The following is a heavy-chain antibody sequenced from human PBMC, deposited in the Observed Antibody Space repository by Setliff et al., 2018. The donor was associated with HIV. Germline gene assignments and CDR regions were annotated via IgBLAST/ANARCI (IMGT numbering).Heavy chain of an antibody. CDR2: IYISGST. D-gene: IGHD3-22*01. Sequence: SETLSLTCTVSGGSISSGSYYWSWIRQSAGKGLEWIGRIYISGSTNYNPSLKSRVAISLDTSRNQFPLKLNSVTAADTAVYYCAREDCYDSSGDAFDIWGQGTMVTVSS. CDR3: AREDCYDSSGDAFDI. CDR1: GGSISSGSYY. V-gene: IGHV4-61*02. J-gene: IGHJ3*02.